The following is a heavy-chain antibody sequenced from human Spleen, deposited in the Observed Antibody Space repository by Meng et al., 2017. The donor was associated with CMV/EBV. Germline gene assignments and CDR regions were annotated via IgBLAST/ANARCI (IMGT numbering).Heavy chain of an antibody. J-gene: IGHJ5*02. V-gene: IGHV1-46*01. CDR1: GYRFTDYY. D-gene: IGHD3-3*01. Sequence: ASVKVSCKASGYRFTDYYMHWVRQAPGQGLEWMGIINPSGGSTSYAQKFQGRVTMTRDTSTSTVYMELSSLRSEDTAVYYCARAYGPILDFWSGYWFDPWGQGTLVTVFS. CDR3: ARAYGPILDFWSGYWFDP. CDR2: INPSGGST.